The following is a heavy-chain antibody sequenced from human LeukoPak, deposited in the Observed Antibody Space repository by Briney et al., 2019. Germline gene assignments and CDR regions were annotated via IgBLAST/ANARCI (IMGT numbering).Heavy chain of an antibody. D-gene: IGHD3-10*01. Sequence: GASVKVSCKASGYTFTGYYMHWVRQAPGQGLEWMGWINPNSGGTNYAQKFQGRVTMTRDTSISTVYVELSRLRSDDTAVYYCAREGPAMVRGVITYNWFDPWGQGTLVTVSS. V-gene: IGHV1-2*02. CDR3: AREGPAMVRGVITYNWFDP. J-gene: IGHJ5*02. CDR2: INPNSGGT. CDR1: GYTFTGYY.